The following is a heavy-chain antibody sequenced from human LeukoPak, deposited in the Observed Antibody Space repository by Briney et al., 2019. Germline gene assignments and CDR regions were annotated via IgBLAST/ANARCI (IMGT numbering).Heavy chain of an antibody. CDR3: ARLSDLSSYYFDY. J-gene: IGHJ4*02. V-gene: IGHV4-39*01. CDR1: GGSISSSSYY. D-gene: IGHD1-26*01. CDR2: IYYSGST. Sequence: PSETLSLTCTVSGGSISSSSYYWGWIRQPPGKGRGWIGSIYYSGSTYYNPSLKSRVTISVDTSKNQFSLKLSSVTAADTAVYYCARLSDLSSYYFDYWGQGTLVTVSS.